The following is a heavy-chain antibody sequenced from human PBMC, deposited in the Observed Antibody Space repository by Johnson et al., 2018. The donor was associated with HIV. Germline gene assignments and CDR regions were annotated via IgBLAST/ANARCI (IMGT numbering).Heavy chain of an antibody. J-gene: IGHJ3*02. V-gene: IGHV3-30*04. CDR3: ARSPYYDDYWSDAFDI. D-gene: IGHD4-17*01. CDR2: ISYDGSNK. CDR1: GFTFSSYA. Sequence: QMLLVESGGGVVQPGRSLRLSCAASGFTFSSYAMHWVRQAPGKGLEWVAIISYDGSNKSYADSVKGRFTISRDNSKNTLYLQMNSLRAEDTAVYYCARSPYYDDYWSDAFDIWGQGTMVTVSS.